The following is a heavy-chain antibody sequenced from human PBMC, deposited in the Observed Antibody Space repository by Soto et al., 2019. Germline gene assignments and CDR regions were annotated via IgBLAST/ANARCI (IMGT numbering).Heavy chain of an antibody. CDR3: HREDQLRHRFDS. V-gene: IGHV4-30-4*01. J-gene: IGHJ4*02. Sequence: KTAGTXSLTCTLSGVSISIGDWGWGWMRQPPGKVRDLIGNIYDSGITYYNPSLRSLSIMSVDTSQNHFSLKLSSLTAADTAVYFCHREDQLRHRFDSWAKGALAPSPQ. CDR2: IYDSGIT. D-gene: IGHD3-16*01. CDR1: GVSISIGDWG.